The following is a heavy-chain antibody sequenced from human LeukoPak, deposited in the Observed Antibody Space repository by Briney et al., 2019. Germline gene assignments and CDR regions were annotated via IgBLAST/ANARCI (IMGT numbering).Heavy chain of an antibody. J-gene: IGHJ4*02. CDR3: AKTTGYYSSSPLDY. V-gene: IGHV3-23*01. Sequence: TGGSLRLSCAASGFTFSSYAMNWVRQAPGKGLEWVSSLSGSGDYTYYADYVKGRFTISRDNSKNTLYLQMNSLRAEDTAVYYCAKTTGYYSSSPLDYWGQGTLVTVSS. CDR2: LSGSGDYT. CDR1: GFTFSSYA. D-gene: IGHD3-9*01.